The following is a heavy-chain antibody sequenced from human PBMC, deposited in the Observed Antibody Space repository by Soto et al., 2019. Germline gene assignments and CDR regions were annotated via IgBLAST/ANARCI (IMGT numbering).Heavy chain of an antibody. CDR3: ASLYCGGDCYSGDY. Sequence: QVQLQESGPGLVKPSETLSLTCTVSGGSISSYYWSWIRQPPGKGLEWIGYIYYSGSTNYNPSLNSRVTRSVDTSKNQFSLKLSSVTAADTAVYYCASLYCGGDCYSGDYWGQGTLVTVSS. V-gene: IGHV4-59*01. D-gene: IGHD2-21*02. J-gene: IGHJ4*02. CDR2: IYYSGST. CDR1: GGSISSYY.